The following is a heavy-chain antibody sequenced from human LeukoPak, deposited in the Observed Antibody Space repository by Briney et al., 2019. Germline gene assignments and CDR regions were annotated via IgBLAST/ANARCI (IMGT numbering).Heavy chain of an antibody. D-gene: IGHD2-2*01. CDR1: GFGFSSYW. V-gene: IGHV3-7*01. CDR3: ARLSDSISCFGFDV. J-gene: IGHJ3*01. Sequence: GGSLRLSCEASGFGFSSYWMSWVRQAPGKGLEWVANIKQDESEKYYVGSVRGRFTISRDNAKNSLYLQMNSLRADDTAVYYCARLSDSISCFGFDVWGHGTTVTVSS. CDR2: IKQDESEK.